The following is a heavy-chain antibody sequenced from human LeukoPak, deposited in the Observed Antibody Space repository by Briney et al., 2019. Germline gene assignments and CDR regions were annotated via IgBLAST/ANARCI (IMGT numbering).Heavy chain of an antibody. V-gene: IGHV3-23*01. CDR3: GRDRYDSSGFRAFDY. J-gene: IGHJ4*02. CDR2: ISDSCTGT. Sequence: GGSLRLSCAASGFSFNTYAMTWVRQAPGKGVECVSGISDSCTGTYYADSVKGRFIISRDNSENTLYVQMSSLRAEATAVYYCGRDRYDSSGFRAFDYWGEGTLVTVSS. D-gene: IGHD3-22*01. CDR1: GFSFNTYA.